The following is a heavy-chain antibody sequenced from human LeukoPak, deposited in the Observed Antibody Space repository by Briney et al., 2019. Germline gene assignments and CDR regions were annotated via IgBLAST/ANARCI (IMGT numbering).Heavy chain of an antibody. D-gene: IGHD6-19*01. CDR1: GGSISTSSQY. CDR3: ARPFYSSGWYGAFDI. Sequence: IPSETLSLTCSVSGGSISTSSQYWVWIRQTPGKGLEWIGSLYYAGSTYNNPSLESRVTISIDTSKNQFPLRLTSVTVADTAVYFCARPFYSSGWYGAFDIWGPGTMVTVSS. CDR2: LYYAGST. V-gene: IGHV4-39*01. J-gene: IGHJ3*02.